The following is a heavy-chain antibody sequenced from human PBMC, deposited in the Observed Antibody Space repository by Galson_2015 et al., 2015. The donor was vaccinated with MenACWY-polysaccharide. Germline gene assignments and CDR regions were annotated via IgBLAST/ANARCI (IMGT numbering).Heavy chain of an antibody. Sequence: SLRLSCAASGFSFSTSWVYWVRQAPGEGLVWVSRINTDGSSTSYADSVKGRFTVSRDNAKNTVYLQMNSLRAEDTAVYYCARDPHCGAGCSIHDAFDVWGQGTKVTVSS. V-gene: IGHV3-74*01. D-gene: IGHD2-21*02. CDR3: ARDPHCGAGCSIHDAFDV. J-gene: IGHJ3*01. CDR1: GFSFSTSW. CDR2: INTDGSST.